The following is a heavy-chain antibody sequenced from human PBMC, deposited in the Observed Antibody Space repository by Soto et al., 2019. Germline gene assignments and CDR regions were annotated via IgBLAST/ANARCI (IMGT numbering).Heavy chain of an antibody. Sequence: SVKVSCKASGGTFSSYAISWVRQAPGQGLEWMGGIIPIFGTANYAQKFQGRVTITADESTSTAYMELSSLRSEDTAMYYCAREAAAGIRAFDIWGQGTMVTVSS. CDR3: AREAAAGIRAFDI. CDR2: IIPIFGTA. CDR1: GGTFSSYA. V-gene: IGHV1-69*13. J-gene: IGHJ3*02. D-gene: IGHD6-13*01.